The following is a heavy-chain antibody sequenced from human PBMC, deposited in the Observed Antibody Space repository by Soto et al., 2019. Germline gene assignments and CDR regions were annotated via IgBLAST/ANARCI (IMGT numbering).Heavy chain of an antibody. CDR2: IYWDDDK. V-gene: IGHV2-5*02. CDR1: GFSLSTSGVG. J-gene: IGHJ4*02. CDR3: AHRRIGVSQWKYGDFDF. Sequence: QITLKESGPTLVKPTETLTLTCTFSGFSLSTSGVGVGWIRQPPGKALEWLAFIYWDDDKRYNPSLRSRLTICKDTFKNQVVGTGTRVDPADTGTYFCAHRRIGVSQWKYGDFDFWGQGTLVTVS. D-gene: IGHD5-12*01.